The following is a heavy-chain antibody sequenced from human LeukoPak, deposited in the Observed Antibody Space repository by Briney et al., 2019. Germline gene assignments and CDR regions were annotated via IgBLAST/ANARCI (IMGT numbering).Heavy chain of an antibody. CDR1: GYSFDIYW. Sequence: GESLKISCKGSGYSFDIYWISWVRQMPGKGLEWMGIIYPDDSDTRYSPSFQGQVTISADKSINTAYLQWSSLKASDTAMYYCARHGVPDRGGDYWGQGTLVTVSS. D-gene: IGHD3-10*01. J-gene: IGHJ4*02. CDR3: ARHGVPDRGGDY. CDR2: IYPDDSDT. V-gene: IGHV5-51*01.